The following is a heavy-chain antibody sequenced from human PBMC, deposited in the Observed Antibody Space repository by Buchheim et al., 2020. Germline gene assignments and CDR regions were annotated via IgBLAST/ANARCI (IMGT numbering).Heavy chain of an antibody. V-gene: IGHV3-74*01. CDR1: GFTFSTYW. CDR2: IKHDGTTT. Sequence: EVQLVESGGGLVQPGGSLRLSCAASGFTFSTYWMHWVRQAPGKGLVWVSRIKHDGTTTNYADSVKGRFTISRDNAKNTLYLQINSLRAEDTAVYFCASGGYCSGGNCYSRAFGYWGQGTL. CDR3: ASGGYCSGGNCYSRAFGY. D-gene: IGHD2-15*01. J-gene: IGHJ4*02.